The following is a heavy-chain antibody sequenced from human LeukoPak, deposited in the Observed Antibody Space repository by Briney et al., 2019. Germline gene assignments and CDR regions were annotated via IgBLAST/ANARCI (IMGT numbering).Heavy chain of an antibody. CDR1: GYTFTSYD. CDR3: ARGRETYYDLWSGYTNWFDP. V-gene: IGHV1-8*01. D-gene: IGHD3-3*01. CDR2: TNPNSGNT. J-gene: IGHJ5*02. Sequence: ASVKVSCKASGYTFTSYDINWVRQATGQGLEWMGWTNPNSGNTGYAQKSQGRVTMTRNTSISTAYMELSSLRSEDTAVYYCARGRETYYDLWSGYTNWFDPWGQGTLVTVSS.